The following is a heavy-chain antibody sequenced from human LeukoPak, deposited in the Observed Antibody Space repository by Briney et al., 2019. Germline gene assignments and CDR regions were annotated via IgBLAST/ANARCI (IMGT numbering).Heavy chain of an antibody. CDR3: ARGGALYCSSTSCHKMG. CDR2: INPNSGGT. V-gene: IGHV1-2*02. Sequence: SVTVSCKPSRYTVTRYYLLGVRQAPGQEVEGMGWINPNSGGTNYAQKFQGRVTMTRDTSISTAYMELSRLRSDDTAVYCCARGGALYCSSTSCHKMGWGQGTLVTVSS. J-gene: IGHJ4*02. D-gene: IGHD2-2*01. CDR1: RYTVTRYY.